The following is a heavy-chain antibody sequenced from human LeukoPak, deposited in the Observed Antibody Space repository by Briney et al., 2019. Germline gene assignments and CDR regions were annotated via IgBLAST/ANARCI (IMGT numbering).Heavy chain of an antibody. CDR1: GFTFHNYW. CDR2: IKQDGSEK. CDR3: ARDFIAARRDRLGAFDI. Sequence: GGSLRLSCAASGFTFHNYWMTWVRQAPGKGLECVANIKQDGSEKYYVDSVKGRFTISRDNAKNSLYLQMNSLRAEDTAVYYCARDFIAARRDRLGAFDIWGQGIMVTVSS. J-gene: IGHJ3*02. D-gene: IGHD6-6*01. V-gene: IGHV3-7*01.